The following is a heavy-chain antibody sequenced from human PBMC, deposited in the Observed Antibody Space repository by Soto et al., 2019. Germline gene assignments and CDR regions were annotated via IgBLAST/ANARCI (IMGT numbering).Heavy chain of an antibody. D-gene: IGHD2-8*01. CDR2: IHNLNGVI. CDR3: ARFPPFTNYHPYFDS. Sequence: EVQLVESGGGLVQPGGSLKLSCTASGFTFSNYEMNWVRQAPGKGLEWLSYIHNLNGVIYYADSVRGRFTISRDNAKNSLYLQMTDLGAEDTALYYCARFPPFTNYHPYFDSWGEGVLVTVSS. CDR1: GFTFSNYE. J-gene: IGHJ4*02. V-gene: IGHV3-48*03.